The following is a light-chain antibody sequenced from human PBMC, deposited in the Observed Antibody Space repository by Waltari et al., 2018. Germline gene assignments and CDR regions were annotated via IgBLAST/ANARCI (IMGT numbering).Light chain of an antibody. Sequence: HSALTQPAPVSGSPGQSSTISCTATTSDVGVLVSWSQQNPAKARQLMIYDISYRPSEISNRFSGSKSGNTASMTVSGLQADDEADYYCSSYRRSSVVFGGWPKMTVL. J-gene: IGLJ2*01. CDR3: SSYRRSSVV. V-gene: IGLV2-14*03. CDR1: TSDVGVL. CDR2: DIS.